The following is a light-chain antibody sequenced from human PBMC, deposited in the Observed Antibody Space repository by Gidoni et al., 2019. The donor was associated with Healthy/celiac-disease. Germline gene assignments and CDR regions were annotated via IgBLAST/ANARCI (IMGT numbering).Light chain of an antibody. Sequence: SYVLTQPPSVSVAPGQTARITCGGNNIGSKSVHWYQQKPGQAPVLVVYDDSARPPGIPERFSGSNSGNTATLTISRVEAGDEADYYCQVWDSSSVLFGGGTKLTVL. CDR1: NIGSKS. V-gene: IGLV3-21*02. CDR2: DDS. J-gene: IGLJ3*02. CDR3: QVWDSSSVL.